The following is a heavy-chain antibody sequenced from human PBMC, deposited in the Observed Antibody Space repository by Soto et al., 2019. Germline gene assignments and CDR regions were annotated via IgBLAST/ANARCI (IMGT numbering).Heavy chain of an antibody. J-gene: IGHJ6*02. V-gene: IGHV3-23*01. CDR3: AKWSGGSYFSDYYYGMDV. CDR1: GFTFSSYA. D-gene: IGHD1-26*01. CDR2: ISGSGGSK. Sequence: EVQLLESGGGLLQPGGSLRLSCAASGFTFSSYAMSWVRQAPGKGLEWVSAISGSGGSKYYADSVKGEFTISRDNSKITLDLQMNSLRAEDTAVYYCAKWSGGSYFSDYYYGMDVWGQGTTVTVSS.